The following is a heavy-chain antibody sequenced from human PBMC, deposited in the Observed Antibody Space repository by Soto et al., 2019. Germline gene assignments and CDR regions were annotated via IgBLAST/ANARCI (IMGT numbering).Heavy chain of an antibody. D-gene: IGHD6-13*01. CDR1: GFTFSSYA. CDR2: ISGSGGST. J-gene: IGHJ1*01. V-gene: IGHV3-23*01. Sequence: GGSLRLSCAASGFTFSSYAMSWVRQAPGKGLEWVSAISGSGGSTYYADSVKGRFTISRDNSKNTLYLQMNSLRAEDTAVYYCAEGFVGYSSSWFQHWGQGTLVTVSS. CDR3: AEGFVGYSSSWFQH.